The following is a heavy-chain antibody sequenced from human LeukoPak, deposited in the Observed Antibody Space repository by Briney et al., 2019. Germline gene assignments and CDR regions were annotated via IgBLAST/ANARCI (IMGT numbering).Heavy chain of an antibody. Sequence: GGSLRLSCAASGFTFSSYAMSWVRQALGKGLEWVSAISGSGGSTYYADSVKGRFTISRDNSKNTLYLQMNSLRAEDTAVYYCAKTIFGYSYGWSTEYYFDYWGQGTLVTVSS. CDR3: AKTIFGYSYGWSTEYYFDY. J-gene: IGHJ4*02. CDR2: ISGSGGST. D-gene: IGHD5-18*01. V-gene: IGHV3-23*01. CDR1: GFTFSSYA.